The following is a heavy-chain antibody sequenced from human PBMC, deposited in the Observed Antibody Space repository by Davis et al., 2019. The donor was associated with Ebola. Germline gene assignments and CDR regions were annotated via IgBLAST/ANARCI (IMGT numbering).Heavy chain of an antibody. Sequence: KVSCKGSGYSFTSYWIGWVRQMPGKGLEWMGIIYPGDSDTRYSPSFQGQVTISADKSISTAYLQWSSLKASDTAMYYCARQPIYYGGFFDLWGRGTLVTVSS. CDR3: ARQPIYYGGFFDL. CDR1: GYSFTSYW. CDR2: IYPGDSDT. V-gene: IGHV5-51*01. J-gene: IGHJ2*01. D-gene: IGHD3-22*01.